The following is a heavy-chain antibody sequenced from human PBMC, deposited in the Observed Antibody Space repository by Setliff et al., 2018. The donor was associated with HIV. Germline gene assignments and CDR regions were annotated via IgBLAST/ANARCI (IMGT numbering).Heavy chain of an antibody. CDR3: ARYIVVVPVAVGGLDV. Sequence: ASVKVSCKSSGYTFTGSFMHWVRQAPGQGLEWMGWINCNSGGTNYAQKFQGRVTMTRDTSISTAYMELSGLTSDDSAVYYCARYIVVVPVAVGGLDVWGQGTTVTVS. D-gene: IGHD2-2*01. V-gene: IGHV1-2*02. J-gene: IGHJ6*02. CDR1: GYTFTGSF. CDR2: INCNSGGT.